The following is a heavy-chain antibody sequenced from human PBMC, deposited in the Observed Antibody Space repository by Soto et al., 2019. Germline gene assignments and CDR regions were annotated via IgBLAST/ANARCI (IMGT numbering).Heavy chain of an antibody. J-gene: IGHJ3*02. CDR1: GFTFRDFA. D-gene: IGHD3-3*01. V-gene: IGHV3-23*01. CDR2: IGALVSTA. Sequence: GGSLRISCAASGFTFRDFAMSWVRQSPGRGLEWVSTIGALVSTAFYADSVRGRFTISRDNSNNILYLQMNSLRAEDTAVYYCAKDSVLLDFGLVIHALDISGPGTMRTLSS. CDR3: AKDSVLLDFGLVIHALDI.